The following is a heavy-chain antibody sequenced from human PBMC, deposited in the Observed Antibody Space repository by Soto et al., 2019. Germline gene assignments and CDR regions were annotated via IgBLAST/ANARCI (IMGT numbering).Heavy chain of an antibody. Sequence: PGGSLRLSCAASGFTFSSYAMHWVRQAPGKGLEWVAVISYDGSNKYYADSVKGRFTISRDNSKNTLYLQMNSLRAEDTAVYYCARGTRRWLQLLSYFDYWGQGTLVTVSS. CDR3: ARGTRRWLQLLSYFDY. CDR1: GFTFSSYA. J-gene: IGHJ4*02. V-gene: IGHV3-30-3*01. CDR2: ISYDGSNK. D-gene: IGHD5-12*01.